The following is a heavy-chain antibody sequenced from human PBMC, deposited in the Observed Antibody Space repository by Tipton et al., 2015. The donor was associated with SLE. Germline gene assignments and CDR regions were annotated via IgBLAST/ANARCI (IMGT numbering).Heavy chain of an antibody. CDR1: GGSISSGSYY. J-gene: IGHJ4*02. V-gene: IGHV4-61*02. CDR3: ARGQPGSYAIDY. Sequence: TLSLTCTVSGGSISSGSYYWSWIRQPAGKGLEWIGRIYTSGSTNYNPPLKSRVTISVDTSKNRFSLKLSSVTAADTAVYYCARGQPGSYAIDYWGQGTLVTVSS. D-gene: IGHD1-26*01. CDR2: IYTSGST.